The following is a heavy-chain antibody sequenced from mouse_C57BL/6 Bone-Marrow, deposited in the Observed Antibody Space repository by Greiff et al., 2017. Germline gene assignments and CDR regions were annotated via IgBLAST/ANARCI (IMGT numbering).Heavy chain of an antibody. CDR2: ISDGGSYT. J-gene: IGHJ4*01. V-gene: IGHV5-4*03. CDR1: GFTFSSYA. D-gene: IGHD2-3*01. Sequence: EVMLVESGGGLVKPGGSLKLSCAASGFTFSSYAMSWVRQTPEKRLEWVATISDGGSYTYYPDNVKGRFTISRDNAKNNLYLQMSHLKSEDTAMYYCARAPDGYSAMDYWGQGTSVTVPS. CDR3: ARAPDGYSAMDY.